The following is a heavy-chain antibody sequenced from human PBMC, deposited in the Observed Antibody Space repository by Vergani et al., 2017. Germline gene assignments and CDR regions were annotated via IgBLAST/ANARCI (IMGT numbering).Heavy chain of an antibody. J-gene: IGHJ4*02. Sequence: EVQLVESGGGLVQPGGSLRLSCAASGFTVSSNYMSWVRQAPGKGLEWVSVIYSGGSTYYADSVKGRFTISRDNAKNSLYLQMNSLRAEDTAVYYCARDTEPSGSYPIDYWGQGTLVTVSS. CDR2: IYSGGST. CDR1: GFTVSSNY. CDR3: ARDTEPSGSYPIDY. D-gene: IGHD1-26*01. V-gene: IGHV3-66*01.